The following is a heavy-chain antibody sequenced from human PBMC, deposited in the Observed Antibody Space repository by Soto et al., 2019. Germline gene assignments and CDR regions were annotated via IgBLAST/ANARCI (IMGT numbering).Heavy chain of an antibody. J-gene: IGHJ6*02. V-gene: IGHV3-23*01. D-gene: IGHD6-19*01. Sequence: GGSLRLSCAASGFTFSSYAMSWVRQAPGKGLEWVSAISGSGGSTYYADSVRGRFTISRDNSKNTLYLQMNSLRAEDTAVYYCAKDSIAVAAYYYYGMDVWGQGTTVTVSS. CDR1: GFTFSSYA. CDR2: ISGSGGST. CDR3: AKDSIAVAAYYYYGMDV.